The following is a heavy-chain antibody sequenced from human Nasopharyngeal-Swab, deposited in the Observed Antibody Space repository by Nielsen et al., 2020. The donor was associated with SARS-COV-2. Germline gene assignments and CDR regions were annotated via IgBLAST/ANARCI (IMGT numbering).Heavy chain of an antibody. J-gene: IGHJ6*02. D-gene: IGHD1-26*01. CDR2: IYPGDSNT. CDR3: ARPMRPMGHYYFGMDV. V-gene: IGHV5-51*01. CDR1: GYSFTTYW. Sequence: GGSLKISCQGSGYSFTTYWIGWVRPMPGKCLEWMGIIYPGDSNTRYSPSFQGQVTTSVDKYSSTAYLQWSSLKASDTAIYYCARPMRPMGHYYFGMDVWGQGTTVTVSS.